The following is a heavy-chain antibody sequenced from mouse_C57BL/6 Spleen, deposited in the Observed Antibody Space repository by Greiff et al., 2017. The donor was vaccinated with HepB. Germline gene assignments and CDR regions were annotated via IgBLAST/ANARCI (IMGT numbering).Heavy chain of an antibody. V-gene: IGHV1-47*01. CDR1: GYTFTTYP. CDR2: FHPYNDDT. J-gene: IGHJ4*01. CDR3: ARQVYYGSSSYYAMDY. Sequence: VQLQQSGAELVKPGASVKMSCKASGYTFTTYPIEWMKQNHGKSLEWIGNFHPYNDDTKYNEKFKGKATLTVEKSSSTVYLELSRLTSDDSAVYYCARQVYYGSSSYYAMDYWGQGTSVTVSS. D-gene: IGHD1-1*01.